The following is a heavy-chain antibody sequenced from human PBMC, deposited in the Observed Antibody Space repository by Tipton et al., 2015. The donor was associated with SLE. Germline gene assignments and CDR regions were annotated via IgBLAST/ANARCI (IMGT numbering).Heavy chain of an antibody. D-gene: IGHD5-18*01. Sequence: TLSLTCTVSGGSISSGSYYWSWIRQPAGKGLEWIGYIYTSGSTNYNPSLKSRVTISVDTSKNQFSLKLSSVTAADTAVYYCARGIQLWLRFDPWGQGTLVTVSS. CDR3: ARGIQLWLRFDP. J-gene: IGHJ5*02. V-gene: IGHV4-61*09. CDR2: IYTSGST. CDR1: GGSISSGSYY.